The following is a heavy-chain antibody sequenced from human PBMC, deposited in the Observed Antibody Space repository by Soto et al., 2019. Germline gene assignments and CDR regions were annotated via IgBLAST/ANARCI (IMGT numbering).Heavy chain of an antibody. D-gene: IGHD3-22*01. CDR2: VFYSGST. CDR3: ARALDSSGLGFDI. CDR1: RGSISSGGYP. Sequence: PSETLSLTCTVSRGSISSGGYPCTWIRQRPGQGLEWIGYVFYSGSTYYNPSLKSRLSMSVDTSKNQFSLKLRSVTAADTAVYYCARALDSSGLGFDIWGQGTMVTVSS. J-gene: IGHJ3*02. V-gene: IGHV4-31*03.